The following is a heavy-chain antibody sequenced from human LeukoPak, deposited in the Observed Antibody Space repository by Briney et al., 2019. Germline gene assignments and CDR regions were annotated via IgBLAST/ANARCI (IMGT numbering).Heavy chain of an antibody. D-gene: IGHD3-10*01. V-gene: IGHV3-21*01. CDR2: ISSSSNYI. J-gene: IGHJ4*02. Sequence: GGSLRLSCAASGFTSSSYSMNWVRQAPGKGLEWVSSISSSSNYIYYADSVKGRFTISRDYAKNSVYLQMNSLRAEDTAVYYCARDVYGSGTFSDYWGQGTLVTVSS. CDR1: GFTSSSYS. CDR3: ARDVYGSGTFSDY.